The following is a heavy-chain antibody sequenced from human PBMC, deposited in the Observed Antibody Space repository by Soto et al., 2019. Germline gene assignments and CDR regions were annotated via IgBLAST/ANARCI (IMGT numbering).Heavy chain of an antibody. V-gene: IGHV3-48*01. Sequence: GGSLRLSCAASGFTFSSYSMNWVRQAPGKGLEWVSYISSSSSTIYYADSVKGRFTISRDNAKNSLYLQMNSLRAEDTAVYYCARDPITIFGVVGRYWGQGTLVTVSS. D-gene: IGHD3-3*01. J-gene: IGHJ4*02. CDR1: GFTFSSYS. CDR2: ISSSSSTI. CDR3: ARDPITIFGVVGRY.